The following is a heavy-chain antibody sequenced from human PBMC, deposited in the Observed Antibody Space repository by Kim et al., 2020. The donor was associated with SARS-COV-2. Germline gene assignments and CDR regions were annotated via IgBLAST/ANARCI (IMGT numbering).Heavy chain of an antibody. V-gene: IGHV3-48*02. CDR3: ARVRHGIAAAGPFDY. D-gene: IGHD6-13*01. Sequence: ACVKGRFTISRDNAKNSLYLQMNSLRDEDTAVYYCARVRHGIAAAGPFDYWGQGTLVTVSS. J-gene: IGHJ4*02.